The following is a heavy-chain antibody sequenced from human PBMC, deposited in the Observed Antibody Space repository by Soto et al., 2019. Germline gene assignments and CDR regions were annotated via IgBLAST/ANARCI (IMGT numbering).Heavy chain of an antibody. CDR3: ASARHIGP. J-gene: IGHJ5*02. CDR2: IKQDGSEK. D-gene: IGHD2-21*01. CDR1: GVTFSSYV. Sequence: GSLSLSCAASGVTFSSYVVSWFRQAPGKGLEWVANIKQDGSEKNYVDSVKGRFTISRDNAKNSLYLQMNSLRADDTAVYYCASARHIGPWGQGTLVTV. V-gene: IGHV3-7*01.